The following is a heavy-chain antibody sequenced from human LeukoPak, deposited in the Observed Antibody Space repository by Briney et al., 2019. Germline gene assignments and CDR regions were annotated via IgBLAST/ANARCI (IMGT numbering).Heavy chain of an antibody. CDR1: GGSFSGYY. Sequence: PSETLSLTCAVYGGSFSGYYWSWIRQPPGKGLEWIGEINHSGSTNYNPSLKSRVTISVDTSKNQFSLKLSSVTAADTAVYYCARGYVELLWFGELFLFDYWGQGTLVTVSS. CDR3: ARGYVELLWFGELFLFDY. D-gene: IGHD3-10*01. J-gene: IGHJ4*02. V-gene: IGHV4-34*01. CDR2: INHSGST.